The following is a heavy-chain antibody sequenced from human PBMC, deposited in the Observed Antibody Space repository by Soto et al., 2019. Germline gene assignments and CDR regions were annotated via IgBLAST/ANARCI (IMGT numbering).Heavy chain of an antibody. Sequence: QVQLVESGGGVVQSGRSLRLSCAASGFTFSTSGMHWIRQAPGKGLEWVARISHDVGATYYVDSVKGRFTISRDTDKNTLLMQMDSMTPGDTAPYYCAKDWGSRSWDNWFDPWGQATLVTVS. CDR3: AKDWGSRSWDNWFDP. J-gene: IGHJ5*02. CDR1: GFTFSTSG. CDR2: ISHDVGAT. V-gene: IGHV3-30*18. D-gene: IGHD1-26*01.